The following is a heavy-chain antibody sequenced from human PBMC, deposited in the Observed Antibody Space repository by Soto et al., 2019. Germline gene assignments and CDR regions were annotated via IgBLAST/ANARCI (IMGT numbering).Heavy chain of an antibody. Sequence: QVQLVQSGAEVKKPGSSVKVSCKASGGTFSSYAISWVRQAPGQGLEWMGGILPIFGTANHAQKFQGRVTITPDKSTSTAYMELSSLSSEDTAVYYCASCIAAAGPRRDDAFDIWCQGTMVTVSS. CDR1: GGTFSSYA. J-gene: IGHJ3*02. CDR3: ASCIAAAGPRRDDAFDI. D-gene: IGHD6-13*01. V-gene: IGHV1-69*06. CDR2: ILPIFGTA.